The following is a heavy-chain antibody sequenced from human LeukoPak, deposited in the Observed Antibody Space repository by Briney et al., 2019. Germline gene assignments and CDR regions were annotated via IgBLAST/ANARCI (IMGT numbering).Heavy chain of an antibody. D-gene: IGHD5-18*01. V-gene: IGHV3-23*01. Sequence: GGSLRLSCAASGFTFSSYAMSWVRQAPGKGLEWVSAISGSGGSTYYADSVKGRFTISRDNSKNTLYLQMNSLGAEGTAVYYCAKRANGYSYGPNWFDPWGQGTLVTVSS. CDR1: GFTFSSYA. CDR2: ISGSGGST. J-gene: IGHJ5*02. CDR3: AKRANGYSYGPNWFDP.